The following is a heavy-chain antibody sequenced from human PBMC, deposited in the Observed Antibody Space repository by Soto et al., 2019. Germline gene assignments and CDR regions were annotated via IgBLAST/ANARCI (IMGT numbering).Heavy chain of an antibody. CDR2: ISSSGSTI. D-gene: IGHD3-22*01. Sequence: QVQLVESGGGLLKPGGSLRLSCAASRFTFSDYYMSWIRQAPGKGLEWVAYISSSGSTIYYADSVKGRVTISRDNAKNSLYLQMNSLRAEDTAVYYCARETYYYDSNWFAPWGQGTLVTVSS. CDR3: ARETYYYDSNWFAP. CDR1: RFTFSDYY. V-gene: IGHV3-11*01. J-gene: IGHJ5*02.